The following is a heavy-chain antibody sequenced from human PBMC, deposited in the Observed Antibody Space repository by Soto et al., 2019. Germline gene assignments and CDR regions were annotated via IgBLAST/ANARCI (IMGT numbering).Heavy chain of an antibody. CDR2: ITGSGGSK. CDR3: ANYYGDYAGGEFFQH. Sequence: EVHLLESGGGFVQPGGSLRLSCAPSGFTFSSYAMNWVRQAPGKGLEWVSAITGSGGSKWYADSVKGRFTISRDNSKNTLYLQMNSLRAEDTALYYCANYYGDYAGGEFFQHWGQGTLVTVSS. V-gene: IGHV3-23*01. J-gene: IGHJ1*01. D-gene: IGHD4-17*01. CDR1: GFTFSSYA.